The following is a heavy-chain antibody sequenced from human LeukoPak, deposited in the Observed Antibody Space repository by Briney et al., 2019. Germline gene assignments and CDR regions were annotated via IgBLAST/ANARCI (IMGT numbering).Heavy chain of an antibody. V-gene: IGHV3-23*01. CDR2: ISSSSDRM. CDR3: AKDLVSSGWSSNLFDP. CDR1: GFTFSSYA. D-gene: IGHD6-19*01. J-gene: IGHJ5*02. Sequence: PGGSLRLSCAASGFTFSSYAMNWVRQAPGKGLEWVSGISSSSDRMYYADSVKGRFTISRDNSKNTLYLQMNSLRAEDTAVYYCAKDLVSSGWSSNLFDPWGQGTLVTVSS.